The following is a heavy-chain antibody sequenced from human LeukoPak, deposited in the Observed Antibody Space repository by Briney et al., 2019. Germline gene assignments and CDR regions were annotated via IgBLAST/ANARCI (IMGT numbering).Heavy chain of an antibody. CDR3: AKDTSNCSGTSCSSSLDY. Sequence: GGSLRLSCAASGFTFSSYGMHWVRQAPGKGLEWVAFIRYDGSNKYYADSVKGRFTISRDNSKNTLYLQMNSLRAEDTAVYYCAKDTSNCSGTSCSSSLDYWGQGTLVTVSS. CDR1: GFTFSSYG. V-gene: IGHV3-30*02. CDR2: IRYDGSNK. J-gene: IGHJ4*02. D-gene: IGHD2-2*01.